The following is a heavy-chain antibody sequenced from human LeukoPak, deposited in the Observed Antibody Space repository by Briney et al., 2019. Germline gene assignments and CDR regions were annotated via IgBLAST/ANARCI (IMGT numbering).Heavy chain of an antibody. Sequence: SETLSLTCAVYGGSFSGYYWSWIRQPPGKGLEWIGEINHSGSTNYNPSLKSRVTISVDTSKNQFSLKLSSVTAADTAVYYCARKSSSWYFVVHYFDYWGQGTLVTVSS. CDR1: GGSFSGYY. V-gene: IGHV4-34*01. CDR3: ARKSSSWYFVVHYFDY. J-gene: IGHJ4*02. D-gene: IGHD6-13*01. CDR2: INHSGST.